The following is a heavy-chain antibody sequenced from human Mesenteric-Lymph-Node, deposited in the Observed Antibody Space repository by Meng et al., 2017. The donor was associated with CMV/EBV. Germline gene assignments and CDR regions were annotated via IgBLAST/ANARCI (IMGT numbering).Heavy chain of an antibody. V-gene: IGHV1-18*01. J-gene: IGHJ4*02. D-gene: IGHD6-6*01. Sequence: ASVKVSCKASGYTFTSYGISWVRQAPGQGLEWMGWISAYNGNTNYAQKLQGRVTMTTDTSTSTAYMELRSLRSEDTAVYYCARAYLSSSSPSRFDYWGQGTLVTVSS. CDR2: ISAYNGNT. CDR3: ARAYLSSSSPSRFDY. CDR1: GYTFTSYG.